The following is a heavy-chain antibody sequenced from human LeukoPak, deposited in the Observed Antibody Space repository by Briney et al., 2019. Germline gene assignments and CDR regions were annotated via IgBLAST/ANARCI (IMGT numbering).Heavy chain of an antibody. CDR3: ARKAGGSYRLDY. D-gene: IGHD1-26*01. J-gene: IGHJ4*02. V-gene: IGHV1-46*01. CDR2: INPSGGST. Sequence: ASVKVSCKASGYTFTYYYMHWVRQAPGQGLEWMGIINPSGGSTSYAQKFQGRVTMTRDTSTSTVYMEVSSLRSEDTAAYYCARKAGGSYRLDYWGQGTLVTVSS. CDR1: GYTFTYYY.